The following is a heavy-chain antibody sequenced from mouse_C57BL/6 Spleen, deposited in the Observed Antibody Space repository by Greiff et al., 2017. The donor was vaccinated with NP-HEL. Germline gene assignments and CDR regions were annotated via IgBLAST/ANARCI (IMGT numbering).Heavy chain of an antibody. J-gene: IGHJ3*01. CDR1: GFSLTSYG. D-gene: IGHD2-4*01. CDR2: IWSGGST. CDR3: ARRDYEAWFAY. V-gene: IGHV2-2*01. Sequence: VKLQESGPGLVQPSQSLSITCTVSGFSLTSYGVHWVRQSPGKGLEWLGVIWSGGSTDYNAAFISRLSISKDNSKSQVFFKMNSLQADDTAIYYCARRDYEAWFAYWGQGTLVTVSA.